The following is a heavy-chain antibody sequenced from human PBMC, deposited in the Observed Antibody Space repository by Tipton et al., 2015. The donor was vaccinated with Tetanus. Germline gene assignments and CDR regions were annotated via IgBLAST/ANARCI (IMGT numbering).Heavy chain of an antibody. CDR3: ARYGRLPKTDPFDT. V-gene: IGHV4-59*01. Sequence: GLVKPSETLSLTCAVYGGSINSYYWTWIRQAPGKGLEWIAYIYHTGSTTYNPSLQSRVTISVDTSKNQFSLRLNSVTSADTAVYFCARYGRLPKTDPFDTWGQGTMVTVSS. CDR2: IYHTGST. D-gene: IGHD1-26*01. J-gene: IGHJ3*02. CDR1: GGSINSYY.